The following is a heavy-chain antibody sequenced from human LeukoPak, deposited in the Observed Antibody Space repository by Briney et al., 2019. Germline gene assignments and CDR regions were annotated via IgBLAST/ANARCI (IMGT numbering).Heavy chain of an antibody. CDR2: ISYDGSNK. CDR1: GFTFSSYG. D-gene: IGHD3-10*01. CDR3: AKDQRGYYGSGSYPVG. V-gene: IGHV3-30*18. Sequence: PGRSLRLSCAASGFTFSSYGMHWVRQAPGKGLERVAVISYDGSNKYYADSVKGRFTISRDNSKNTLYLQMNSLRAEDTAVYYCAKDQRGYYGSGSYPVGWGQGTLVTVSS. J-gene: IGHJ4*02.